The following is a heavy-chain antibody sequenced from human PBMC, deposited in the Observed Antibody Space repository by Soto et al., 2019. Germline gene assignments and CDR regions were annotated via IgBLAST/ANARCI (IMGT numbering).Heavy chain of an antibody. V-gene: IGHV4-31*03. CDR3: ARGSFWSGYLRSNWFDP. Sequence: PSETLSLTCTVSGDSISSGGYYWSWIRQHPGKGLEWIGYIYFSGSTYYNPSLQSRVTIPVDTSKNQFSLKLSAVTAADTAVYYCARGSFWSGYLRSNWFDPWGQGTLVTVSS. J-gene: IGHJ5*02. CDR2: IYFSGST. D-gene: IGHD3-3*01. CDR1: GDSISSGGYY.